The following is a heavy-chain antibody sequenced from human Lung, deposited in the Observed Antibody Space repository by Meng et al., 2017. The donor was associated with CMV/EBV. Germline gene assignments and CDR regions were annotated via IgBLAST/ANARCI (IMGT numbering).Heavy chain of an antibody. CDR3: ARREGWFDS. V-gene: IGHV1-18*01. J-gene: IGHJ5*01. CDR1: GYTFASSG. CDR2: TSTYNGIT. Sequence: KVSCQASGYTFASSGISWVRQAPGQGLEWLGWTSTYNGITNYAQNLQGRVTMTTDTSTSTAYMELRSLRHDDTAVYYCARREGWFDSWGQGTLVTVSS.